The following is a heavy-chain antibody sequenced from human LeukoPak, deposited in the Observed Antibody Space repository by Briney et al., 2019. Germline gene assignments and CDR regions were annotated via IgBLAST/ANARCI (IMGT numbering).Heavy chain of an antibody. CDR3: ASQITYYYDSSGYYFDY. CDR2: ISSSGNTI. Sequence: GGSLRLSCAASGFTFSSYEMNWVRQAPGKGLEWVSYISSSGNTIYYADSVKGRFTISRDNAKNSLYLQMNSLRAEDTAVYYCASQITYYYDSSGYYFDYWGQGTLVTVSS. J-gene: IGHJ4*02. D-gene: IGHD3-22*01. V-gene: IGHV3-48*03. CDR1: GFTFSSYE.